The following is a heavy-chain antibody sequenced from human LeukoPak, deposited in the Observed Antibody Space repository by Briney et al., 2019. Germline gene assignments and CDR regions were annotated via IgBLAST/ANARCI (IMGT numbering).Heavy chain of an antibody. Sequence: GASVKVSCKASGYTFTGYYMHWVRQAPGQGLEWMGWINPNSGGTNYAQKFQGRVTMTRDTSISTAYMELSRLRSDDTAVYYCARDYEFRQQLVPSNWFDPWGQGTLVTVSS. CDR2: INPNSGGT. CDR3: ARDYEFRQQLVPSNWFDP. CDR1: GYTFTGYY. D-gene: IGHD6-13*01. V-gene: IGHV1-2*02. J-gene: IGHJ5*02.